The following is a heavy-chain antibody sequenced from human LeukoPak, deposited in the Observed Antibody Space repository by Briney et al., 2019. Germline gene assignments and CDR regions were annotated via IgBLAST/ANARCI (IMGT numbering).Heavy chain of an antibody. Sequence: SETLSLTCTVSGGSISSYYWSWIRQPPGKGLEWIGYIYYSGSTNYNPSLKSRVTISVDTSKNQFSQKLSSVTAADTAVYYCARGGYYDFWSGSPYYMDVWGKGTTVTVSS. D-gene: IGHD3-3*01. J-gene: IGHJ6*03. CDR1: GGSISSYY. V-gene: IGHV4-59*01. CDR2: IYYSGST. CDR3: ARGGYYDFWSGSPYYMDV.